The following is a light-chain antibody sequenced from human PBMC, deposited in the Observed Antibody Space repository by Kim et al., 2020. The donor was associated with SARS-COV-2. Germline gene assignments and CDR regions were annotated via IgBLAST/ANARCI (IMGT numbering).Light chain of an antibody. CDR3: AAWDDSLNYV. V-gene: IGLV1-44*01. J-gene: IGLJ1*01. CDR2: SNN. Sequence: PGKRVTMSCAGSRSNTGSNTVNWYPQLPGPAPKLLIYSNNRRPSGVPDRFSGSKSGTSASLAISGLQSEDEADYYCAAWDDSLNYVFGTGTKVTVL. CDR1: RSNTGSNT.